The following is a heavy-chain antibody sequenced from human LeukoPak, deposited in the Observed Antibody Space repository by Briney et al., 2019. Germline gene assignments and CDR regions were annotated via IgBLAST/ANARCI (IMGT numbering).Heavy chain of an antibody. J-gene: IGHJ3*02. D-gene: IGHD3-22*01. CDR2: ISAYNGNT. CDR1: RYPFTNYV. CDR3: TKDGHRRYYYDSSGREDAFDI. V-gene: IGHV1-18*01. Sequence: DPVKVSCTAVRYPFTNYVISGGRRAPGLGLEWLGWISAYNGNTIYEPKLQGLVAMTRDPSTSTGYMEMSRLRAGETAVYYCTKDGHRRYYYDSSGREDAFDIWGQGTMVTVSS.